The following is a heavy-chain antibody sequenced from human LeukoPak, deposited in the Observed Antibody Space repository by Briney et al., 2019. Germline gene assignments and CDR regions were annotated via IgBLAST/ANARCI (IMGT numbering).Heavy chain of an antibody. CDR3: ARGGDRYCSSTSCPTAVPFRAFDI. CDR1: GGSISSYY. CDR2: IYTSGST. D-gene: IGHD2-2*01. V-gene: IGHV4-4*07. Sequence: PSETLSLTCTVSGGSISSYYWSWIRQPAGKGLEWIGRIYTSGSTNYNSSLKSRVTMSVDTSKNQFSLKLSSVTAADTAVYYCARGGDRYCSSTSCPTAVPFRAFDIWGQGTMVTVSS. J-gene: IGHJ3*02.